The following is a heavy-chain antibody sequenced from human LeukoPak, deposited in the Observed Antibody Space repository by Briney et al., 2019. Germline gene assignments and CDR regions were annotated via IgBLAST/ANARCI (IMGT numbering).Heavy chain of an antibody. J-gene: IGHJ4*02. V-gene: IGHV1-2*02. Sequence: GASVKVSCKASGYTFTGSYMHWVRQAPGQGLEWMGWINPNSGGTNYAQKFQGRVTMTRDTSISTAYMELSRLRSDDTAVYYCATISSGWLDNYFDYWGQGTLVTVSS. CDR2: INPNSGGT. CDR1: GYTFTGSY. D-gene: IGHD6-19*01. CDR3: ATISSGWLDNYFDY.